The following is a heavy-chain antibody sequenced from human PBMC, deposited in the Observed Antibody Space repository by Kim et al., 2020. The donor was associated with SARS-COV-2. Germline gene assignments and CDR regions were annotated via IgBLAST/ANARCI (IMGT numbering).Heavy chain of an antibody. CDR2: IYASGTT. Sequence: SETLSLTCSVSGASFSSHYWSWIRQPPGKAPEWIGYIYASGTTSYNPSLKSRVSISTDTSKNQLSLKISPVTTEDTAVYYCARDPAPRAENDRFDIWGQGAMVTVSS. D-gene: IGHD6-6*01. CDR1: GASFSSHY. J-gene: IGHJ3*02. CDR3: ARDPAPRAENDRFDI. V-gene: IGHV4-59*11.